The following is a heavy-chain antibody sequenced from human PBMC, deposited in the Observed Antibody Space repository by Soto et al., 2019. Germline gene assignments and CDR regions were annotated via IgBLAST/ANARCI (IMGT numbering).Heavy chain of an antibody. CDR3: ARLDRGSLDY. D-gene: IGHD6-25*01. CDR2: ISSSSSYI. V-gene: IGHV3-21*01. Sequence: EVQLVESGGGLVKPGGSLRLSCAASGFTFSSHSMNWVRQAPGKGLEWVSSISSSSSYIYYADSVKGRFTISRDNAKNLGYLQMNSLRAEDTAVYYCARLDRGSLDYWGRGTLVTVSS. CDR1: GFTFSSHS. J-gene: IGHJ4*02.